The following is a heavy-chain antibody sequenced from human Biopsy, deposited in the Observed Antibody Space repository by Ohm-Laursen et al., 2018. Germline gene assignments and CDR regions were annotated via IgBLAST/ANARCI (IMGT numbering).Heavy chain of an antibody. CDR2: ISPSGVTT. J-gene: IGHJ6*02. V-gene: IGHV1-46*01. Sequence: ASVKVSCNASGNTFATYHIHWVRQAPGQGLEWMGVISPSGVTTSFSQKFQGRITMTRDTSTGTVYMDLNSLGSEDTAVYYCARAGVGSDGTDSYYYGMDVWGPGTTVTVSS. D-gene: IGHD5-24*01. CDR1: GNTFATYH. CDR3: ARAGVGSDGTDSYYYGMDV.